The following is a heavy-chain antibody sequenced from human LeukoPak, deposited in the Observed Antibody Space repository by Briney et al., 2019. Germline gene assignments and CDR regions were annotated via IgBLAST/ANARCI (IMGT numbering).Heavy chain of an antibody. V-gene: IGHV1-69*01. D-gene: IGHD2-2*01. CDR3: ARGCSSTSCYAESFDY. J-gene: IGHJ4*02. Sequence: GSSVKVSCKASGGTFSSYAIGWVRQAPGQGLEWMGGIIPIFGTANYAQKFQGRVTITADESTSTAYMELSSLRSEDTAVYYCARGCSSTSCYAESFDYWGQGTLVTVSS. CDR2: IIPIFGTA. CDR1: GGTFSSYA.